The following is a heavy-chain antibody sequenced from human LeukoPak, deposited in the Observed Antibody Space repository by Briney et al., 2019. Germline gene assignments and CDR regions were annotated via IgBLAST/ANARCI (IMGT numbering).Heavy chain of an antibody. D-gene: IGHD3-10*01. V-gene: IGHV1-2*02. CDR3: ARDRITMVRGVIGNWFDP. Sequence: ASVKVSCKASGYTFTGHYMHWVRQAPGQGLEWMGWINPNSGGTNYAQKFQGRVTMTRGTSISTAYMELSRLRSDDTAVYYCARDRITMVRGVIGNWFDPWGQGTLVTVSS. CDR1: GYTFTGHY. J-gene: IGHJ5*02. CDR2: INPNSGGT.